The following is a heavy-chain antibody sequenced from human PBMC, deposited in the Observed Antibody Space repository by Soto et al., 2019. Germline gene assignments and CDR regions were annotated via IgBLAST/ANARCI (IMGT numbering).Heavy chain of an antibody. Sequence: SETLSLTCAVYGGSFSGYYWSWIRQPPGKGLEWIGEINHSGSTNYNPSLKSRVTISVDTSKNQFSLKLSSVTAADTAVYYCARLDIGATATSTDVWGQRTTVTVSS. V-gene: IGHV4-34*01. CDR2: INHSGST. CDR3: ARLDIGATATSTDV. D-gene: IGHD5-12*01. CDR1: GGSFSGYY. J-gene: IGHJ6*02.